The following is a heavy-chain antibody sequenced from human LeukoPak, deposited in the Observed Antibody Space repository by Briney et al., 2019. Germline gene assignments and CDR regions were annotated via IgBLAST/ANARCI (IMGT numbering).Heavy chain of an antibody. V-gene: IGHV3-23*01. CDR2: ISGSGGRT. CDR3: AKNRLSRPTAPRFDP. Sequence: PGGSLRLSCAAPGFSFNDYAMSWVCQAPGKGLEWVSGISGSGGRTSYADSVKGRFTISRDNSKNTLYMKMNSLKAEDTALYTWAKNRLSRPTAPRFDPWGRGTQVTVSS. J-gene: IGHJ5*02. CDR1: GFSFNDYA. D-gene: IGHD1-26*01.